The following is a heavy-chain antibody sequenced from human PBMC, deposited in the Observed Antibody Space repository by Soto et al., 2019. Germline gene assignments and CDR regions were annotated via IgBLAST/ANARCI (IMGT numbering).Heavy chain of an antibody. D-gene: IGHD3-16*01. CDR2: IYPGDSDT. CDR1: GYSFTSYW. J-gene: IGHJ6*03. V-gene: IGHV5-51*01. CDR3: ARCLYEGYYYYYMDV. Sequence: GESLKISCKGSGYSFTSYWIGWVRQMPGKGLEWMGIIYPGDSDTRYSPSFQGQVTISADKSISTAYLQWSSLKASDTAMYYCARCLYEGYYYYYMDVWGKGTTVTVSS.